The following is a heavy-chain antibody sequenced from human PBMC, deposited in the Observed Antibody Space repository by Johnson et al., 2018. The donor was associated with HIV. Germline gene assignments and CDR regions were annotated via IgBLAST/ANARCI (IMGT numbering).Heavy chain of an antibody. CDR1: GFTFSSYA. Sequence: QVQLVESGGGVVQPGRSLRLSCAASGFTFSSYAMHWVRQAPGKGLEWVAGILYDGSNKYYADSVKGRFTISRDNSKNTLYLEMNSLRAEDTAVYYCARDKIRGYPRRDAFDIWGQGTMVTVSS. CDR2: ILYDGSNK. V-gene: IGHV3-30-3*01. CDR3: ARDKIRGYPRRDAFDI. J-gene: IGHJ3*02. D-gene: IGHD3-22*01.